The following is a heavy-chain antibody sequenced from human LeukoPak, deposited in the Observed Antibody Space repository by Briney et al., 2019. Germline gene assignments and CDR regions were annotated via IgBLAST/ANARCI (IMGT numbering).Heavy chain of an antibody. CDR1: GFSFSTYA. D-gene: IGHD3-22*01. V-gene: IGHV3-23*03. J-gene: IGHJ4*02. CDR3: ARRAGALYYYDTSGPFDH. Sequence: GGSLRLSCAASGFSFSTYAMTWVRQAPGKGLEWVSVLYTGGSTYYADSVKGRFIISRDNSKNTLYLQMNSLRVDDTAVYFCARRAGALYYYDTSGPFDHWGRGTLVTVSS. CDR2: LYTGGST.